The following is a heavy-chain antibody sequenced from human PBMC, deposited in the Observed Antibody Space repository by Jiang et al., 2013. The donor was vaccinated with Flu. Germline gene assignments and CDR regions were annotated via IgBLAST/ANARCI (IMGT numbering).Heavy chain of an antibody. V-gene: IGHV3-64D*08. J-gene: IGHJ4*02. Sequence: AISSNGGSTYYADXVKGRFTISRDNSKNTLYLQMSSLRAEDTAVYYCVKSPRGTYYYDSSGYIWGQGTLVTVSS. D-gene: IGHD3-22*01. CDR3: VKSPRGTYYYDSSGYI. CDR2: ISSNGGST.